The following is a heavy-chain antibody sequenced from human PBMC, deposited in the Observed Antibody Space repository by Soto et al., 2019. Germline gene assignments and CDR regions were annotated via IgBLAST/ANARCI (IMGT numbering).Heavy chain of an antibody. Sequence: GGSLRLSCAASGFTFSSYAMSWVRQAPGKGLEWVSAISGSGGSTYYADSVKGRFTISRDNSKNTLYLQMNSLRAEDTAVYYCAKVRYYYDSSGRGFFDYWGQGTLVTVSS. D-gene: IGHD3-22*01. CDR2: ISGSGGST. J-gene: IGHJ4*02. CDR1: GFTFSSYA. CDR3: AKVRYYYDSSGRGFFDY. V-gene: IGHV3-23*01.